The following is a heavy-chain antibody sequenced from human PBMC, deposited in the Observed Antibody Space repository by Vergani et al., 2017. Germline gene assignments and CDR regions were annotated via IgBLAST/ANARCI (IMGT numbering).Heavy chain of an antibody. CDR2: MDYSGST. D-gene: IGHD2-15*01. J-gene: IGHJ4*02. V-gene: IGHV4-39*01. CDR1: GGSISSSSYY. Sequence: QLQLQESGPGLVKPSETLSLTCTVSGGSISSSSYYWGWIRQPPGKGLEWIGSMDYSGSTSYNPSLESRISISFETPKNQFSLRLTSVTAADTAVYYCASKRGACRAAYCHSYDFWGPGTLGGVSS. CDR3: ASKRGACRAAYCHSYDF.